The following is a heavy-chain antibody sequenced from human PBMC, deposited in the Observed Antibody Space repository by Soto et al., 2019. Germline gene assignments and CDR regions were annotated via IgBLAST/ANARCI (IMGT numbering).Heavy chain of an antibody. D-gene: IGHD3-3*01. CDR2: ISGSGTGT. CDR1: GFTFNSYA. CDR3: ARARPPHITAVFDY. V-gene: IGHV3-23*01. Sequence: PGWSLRLSCAASGFTFNSYAMNWVRQAPGKGLEWVSGISGSGTGTYYADSVKGRFTISRDSSVYLQMNSLRVEDTPVYYCARARPPHITAVFDYWGQGILVTVSS. J-gene: IGHJ4*02.